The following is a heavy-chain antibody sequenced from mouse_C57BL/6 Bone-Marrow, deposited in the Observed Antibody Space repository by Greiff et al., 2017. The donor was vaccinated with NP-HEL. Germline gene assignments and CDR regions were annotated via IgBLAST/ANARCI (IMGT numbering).Heavy chain of an antibody. D-gene: IGHD1-2*01. Sequence: VKLQQPGAELVKPGASVKLSCKASGYTFTSYWMHWVKQRPGQGLEWIGMIHPNSGSTNYNEKFKSKATLTVDKSSSTAYMQLSSLTSEDSAVYYCARLGYYGPMDYWGQGTSVTVSS. CDR3: ARLGYYGPMDY. J-gene: IGHJ4*01. V-gene: IGHV1-64*01. CDR2: IHPNSGST. CDR1: GYTFTSYW.